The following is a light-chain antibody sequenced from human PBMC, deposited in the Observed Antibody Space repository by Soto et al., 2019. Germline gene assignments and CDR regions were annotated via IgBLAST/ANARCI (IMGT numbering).Light chain of an antibody. CDR1: SSGVGGVKS. Sequence: QAVVSQPASVSGSPGQSITISCTETSSGVGGVKSISWYQQHPGKAPKLIIYDVTHRASGVSDRFSGSKSGDTASLSISDLQIEDEAQYYCTSYTSRSTVFGGGTKLTVL. CDR2: DVT. V-gene: IGLV2-14*03. J-gene: IGLJ2*01. CDR3: TSYTSRSTV.